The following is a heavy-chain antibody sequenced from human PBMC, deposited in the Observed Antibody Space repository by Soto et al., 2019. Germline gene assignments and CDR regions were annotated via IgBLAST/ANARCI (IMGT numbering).Heavy chain of an antibody. Sequence: PGGFLRLSCEASGFTFSSYIMHWVRQAPGKGLEWVAVILYDGSNKYYADSVKGRFSISRDNSKNTLYLQMNSLRDEDTAVYYCARDDEGGSYCDLGYWGQGTQVTVS. CDR3: ARDDEGGSYCDLGY. J-gene: IGHJ4*02. D-gene: IGHD3-10*01. CDR2: ILYDGSNK. CDR1: GFTFSSYI. V-gene: IGHV3-30-3*01.